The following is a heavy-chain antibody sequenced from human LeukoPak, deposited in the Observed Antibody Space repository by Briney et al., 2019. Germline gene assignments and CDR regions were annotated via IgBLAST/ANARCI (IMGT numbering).Heavy chain of an antibody. CDR2: LHASEST. J-gene: IGHJ3*01. CDR3: ASLSSGIAFDV. D-gene: IGHD3-22*01. V-gene: IGHV4-4*07. CDR1: GAHISNYY. Sequence: SETLSLTCTVSGAHISNYYWTWVRQSAAQGLEWIGRLHASESTIYNPSLKSRLTMSIDTSKDQLSLTLTSVTAADSAVYYCASLSSGIAFDVWGQGTVVSVSS.